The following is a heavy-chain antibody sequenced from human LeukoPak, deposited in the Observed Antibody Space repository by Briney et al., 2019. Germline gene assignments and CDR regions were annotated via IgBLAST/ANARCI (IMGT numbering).Heavy chain of an antibody. D-gene: IGHD3-22*01. CDR2: INPNSGGT. CDR1: GYTFTGYY. CDR3: ARERNYYDSSGYYHVFDY. V-gene: IGHV1-2*02. J-gene: IGHJ4*02. Sequence: ASVKVSCKASGYTFTGYYMHWVRQAPGQGLGWMGWINPNSGGTNYAQKFQGRVTMTRDTSISTAYMELSRLRSDDTAVYYCARERNYYDSSGYYHVFDYWGQGTLVTVSS.